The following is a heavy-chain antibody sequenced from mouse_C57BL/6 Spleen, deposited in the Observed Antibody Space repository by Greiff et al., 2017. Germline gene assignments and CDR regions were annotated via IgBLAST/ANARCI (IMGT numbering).Heavy chain of an antibody. V-gene: IGHV1-20*01. J-gene: IGHJ4*01. CDR2: INPYNGDT. Sequence: EVQLQESGPELVKPGDSVKISCKASGYSFTGYFMNWVMQSHGKSLEWIGRINPYNGDTFYNQKFKGKATLTVDKSSSTAHMEIRSLTSEDSAVYYCARYYNEVDYWGQGTSVTVSS. D-gene: IGHD2-12*01. CDR3: ARYYNEVDY. CDR1: GYSFTGYF.